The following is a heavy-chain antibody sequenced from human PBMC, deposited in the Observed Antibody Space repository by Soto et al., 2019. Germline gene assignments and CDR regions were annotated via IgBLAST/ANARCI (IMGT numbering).Heavy chain of an antibody. CDR1: GGTFTTYP. CDR2: IIPMVGTT. J-gene: IGHJ4*02. Sequence: QVQLVQSGAEVQKPGSSVKVSCKASGGTFTTYPINWVRQAPGQGLEWMGGIIPMVGTTNYAQKFQGRVTITADEATSTAYMELSSLRAEDTAMYYCARQFTDGDYQYWGQGTQVTVSS. V-gene: IGHV1-69*01. CDR3: ARQFTDGDYQY. D-gene: IGHD4-17*01.